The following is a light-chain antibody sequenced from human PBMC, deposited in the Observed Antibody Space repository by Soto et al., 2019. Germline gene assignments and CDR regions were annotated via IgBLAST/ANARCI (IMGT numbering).Light chain of an antibody. CDR2: DAS. J-gene: IGKJ1*01. V-gene: IGKV1-5*01. CDR1: QTISSR. CDR3: QHYYSSPET. Sequence: DIQMTQSPSTLSASVGDRVTITCRASQTISSRLTLYQQKPGKAPKLLLYDASSLKSGVPSRFSGSGSGTEFTLTISSLQPEDFATCYRQHYYSSPETFGQGTKVDIK.